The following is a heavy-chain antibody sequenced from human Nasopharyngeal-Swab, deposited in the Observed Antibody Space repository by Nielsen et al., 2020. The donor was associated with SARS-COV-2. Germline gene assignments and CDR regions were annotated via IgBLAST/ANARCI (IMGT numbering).Heavy chain of an antibody. V-gene: IGHV3-30*04. CDR3: ARDINGYNYRFDY. CDR2: ISYDGRNK. D-gene: IGHD5-24*01. J-gene: IGHJ4*02. Sequence: GESLKISCTASGFTFGDYAIHWVRQAPGKGLEWVTFISYDGRNKYYADSVKGRFTISRDNSKNTLYLQMNSLRAEDTAVYYCARDINGYNYRFDYWGQGTLVTVSS. CDR1: GFTFGDYA.